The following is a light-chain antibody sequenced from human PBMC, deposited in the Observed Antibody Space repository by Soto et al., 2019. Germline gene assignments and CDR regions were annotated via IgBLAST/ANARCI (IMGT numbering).Light chain of an antibody. J-gene: IGKJ3*01. V-gene: IGKV1-5*03. Sequence: DIQMTQSPSTLSASVGDRVIITCRASESIRSWLAWYQQKPGKAPKLLISKASSLESGVPSRFSGSGSGAEFTLTISSLQPDDFAAYYCKQYNGYETFTFGPGTKVDIK. CDR3: KQYNGYETFT. CDR2: KAS. CDR1: ESIRSW.